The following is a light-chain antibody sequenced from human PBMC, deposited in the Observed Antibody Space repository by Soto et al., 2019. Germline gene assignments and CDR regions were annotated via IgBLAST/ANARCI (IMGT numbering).Light chain of an antibody. CDR2: EVS. CDR1: SSDVGGYNY. CDR3: SSYTSSSLPYV. J-gene: IGLJ1*01. Sequence: QSALTQPASVSGSPGQSITISCTGTSSDVGGYNYVSWYQQHPGKAPKLMIYEVSNRPSGVSNRFSGSKSGNTASLTISGLQAEDEADYYCSSYTSSSLPYVFGTGTQLTVL. V-gene: IGLV2-14*01.